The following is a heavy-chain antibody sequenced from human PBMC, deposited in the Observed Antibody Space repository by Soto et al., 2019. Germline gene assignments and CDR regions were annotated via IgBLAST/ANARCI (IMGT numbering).Heavy chain of an antibody. CDR3: AGPKRYYFDY. CDR2: ISSGGTTI. V-gene: IGHV3-11*01. CDR1: GFNFSDFY. J-gene: IGHJ4*02. Sequence: PGGSLRLSCAASGFNFSDFYMTWVRQAPGKGLECIAYISSGGTTIYYADSVKGRFTISRDNAKNSLFLQMNSLRAEDTALYYCAGPKRYYFDYWGQGTHVTVSS.